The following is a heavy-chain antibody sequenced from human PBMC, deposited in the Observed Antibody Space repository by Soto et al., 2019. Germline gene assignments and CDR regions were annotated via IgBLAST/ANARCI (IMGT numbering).Heavy chain of an antibody. CDR1: GGSISSGGYY. CDR3: ARASGYSHGLNYYYYGPDV. V-gene: IGHV4-31*03. D-gene: IGHD5-18*01. CDR2: IYYSGST. J-gene: IGHJ6*02. Sequence: PSETLSLTCTVSGGSISSGGYYWSWIRQHPGKGLEWIGYIYYSGSTYYNPSLKSRVTISVDTSKNQFSLKLSSVTAAETAVYYCARASGYSHGLNYYYYGPDVWGQGTMVTVSS.